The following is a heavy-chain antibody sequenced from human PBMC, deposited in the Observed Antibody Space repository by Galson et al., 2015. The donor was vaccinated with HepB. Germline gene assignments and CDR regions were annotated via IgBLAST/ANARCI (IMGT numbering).Heavy chain of an antibody. V-gene: IGHV5-51*01. CDR3: ARHWGPTHSIIYDFANWFDP. CDR1: GYSFTSYW. CDR2: IYPGDSDT. J-gene: IGHJ5*02. D-gene: IGHD3-3*01. Sequence: QSGAEVKKPGESLKISCKGSGYSFTSYWIGWVRQMPGKGLEWMGIIYPGDSDTRYSPSFQGQVTISADKSISTAYLQWSSLKASDTAMYYCARHWGPTHSIIYDFANWFDPWGQGTLVTVSS.